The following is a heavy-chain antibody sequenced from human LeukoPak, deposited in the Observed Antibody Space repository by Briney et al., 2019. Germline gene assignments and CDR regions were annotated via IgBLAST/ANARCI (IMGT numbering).Heavy chain of an antibody. Sequence: PGGSLRLSCVACGFTFNTYSMNWFRQAPGKGLEWISYISSSSATIYYADSVKGRFTISRDNAKNSLFLQMSSLRAEDTAVYYCARGRDLFDSWGQGTLVIVSS. J-gene: IGHJ4*02. CDR2: ISSSSATI. CDR3: ARGRDLFDS. V-gene: IGHV3-48*04. CDR1: GFTFNTYS.